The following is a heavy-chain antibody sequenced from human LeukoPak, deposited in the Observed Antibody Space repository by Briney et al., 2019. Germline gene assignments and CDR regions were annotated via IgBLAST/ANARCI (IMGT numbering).Heavy chain of an antibody. D-gene: IGHD3-10*01. J-gene: IGHJ4*02. V-gene: IGHV3-11*01. CDR2: ISSSGSTI. CDR1: GFTFSSYA. CDR3: AKDRGVRGVIRYFDY. Sequence: SGGSLRLSCAASGFTFSSYAMSWIRQAPGKGLEWVSYISSSGSTIYYADSVKGRFTISRDNAKNSLYLQMNSLRAEDTTVYYCAKDRGVRGVIRYFDYWGQGTLVTVSS.